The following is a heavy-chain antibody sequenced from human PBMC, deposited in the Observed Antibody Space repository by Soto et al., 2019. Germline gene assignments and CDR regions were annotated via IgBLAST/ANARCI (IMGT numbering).Heavy chain of an antibody. CDR1: GYSFTSYW. CDR2: IYPGDSDT. CDR3: ARQLGGLRFLEWLTPEALNYYYYGMDV. D-gene: IGHD3-3*01. J-gene: IGHJ6*02. V-gene: IGHV5-51*01. Sequence: PGESLKISCKGSGYSFTSYWIGWVRQMPGKGLEWMGIIYPGDSDTRYSPSFQGQVTISADKSISTAYLQWSSLKASDTAMYYCARQLGGLRFLEWLTPEALNYYYYGMDVWGQGTTVTVSS.